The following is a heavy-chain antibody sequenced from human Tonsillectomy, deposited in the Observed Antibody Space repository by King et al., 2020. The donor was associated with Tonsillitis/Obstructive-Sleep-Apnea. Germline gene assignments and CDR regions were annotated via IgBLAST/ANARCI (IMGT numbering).Heavy chain of an antibody. V-gene: IGHV2-5*02. J-gene: IGHJ4*02. CDR1: GFSLSTSGVG. CDR3: VHTPVLEGHVTGYFDF. Sequence: ITLQEAGPTMVKPPQTLTLTCTFSGFSLSTSGVGVGWIRQPPGQALEWLALIYWDGDKRYSPSLKSRLTITKDTSKNLVVLTMTNMDPVDTATYYCVHTPVLEGHVTGYFDFWGQGILVTVFS. CDR2: IYWDGDK. D-gene: IGHD2-21*02.